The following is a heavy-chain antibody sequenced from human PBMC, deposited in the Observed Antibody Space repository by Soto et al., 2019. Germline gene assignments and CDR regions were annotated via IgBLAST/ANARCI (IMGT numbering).Heavy chain of an antibody. V-gene: IGHV1-69*13. CDR2: IIPIFGTP. Sequence: SVKVSCKASGGTFSSYAISWVRQAPGQGLEWMGGIIPIFGTPHYAQKFQGRVTITADASTSTAYMELRSLRSEDSAVYYCAVDPWIQLWKFDYWGQGTLVTVSS. D-gene: IGHD5-18*01. CDR1: GGTFSSYA. J-gene: IGHJ4*02. CDR3: AVDPWIQLWKFDY.